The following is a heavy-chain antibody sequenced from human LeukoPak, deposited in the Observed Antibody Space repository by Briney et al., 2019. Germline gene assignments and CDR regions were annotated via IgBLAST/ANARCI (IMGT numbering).Heavy chain of an antibody. CDR3: ASPYYYGSGSYYNVDAFDI. J-gene: IGHJ3*02. D-gene: IGHD3-10*01. V-gene: IGHV1-8*01. CDR2: MNPNSGNT. CDR1: GYTFTSYD. Sequence: ASVKVSCKASGYTFTSYDINWVRQATGQGLEWMGWMNPNSGNTGYAQKFQGRVTMTRNTSISTAYMELSSLRSEDTAVYYCASPYYYGSGSYYNVDAFDIWGQGTMVTVSS.